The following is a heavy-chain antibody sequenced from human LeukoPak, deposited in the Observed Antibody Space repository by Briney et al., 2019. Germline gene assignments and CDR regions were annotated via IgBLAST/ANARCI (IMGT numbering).Heavy chain of an antibody. CDR1: GASISRYF. D-gene: IGHD5-12*01. J-gene: IGHJ4*02. V-gene: IGHV4-59*01. Sequence: SETLSLTCTVSGASISRYFWNWIRQPPGKELEWIGYISSGGSTNYNPSLKSRVTISIDTSKNQFSLKLTSATAADTAVYYCARGDDYRSTLFDYWGQGTLVTVSS. CDR2: ISSGGST. CDR3: ARGDDYRSTLFDY.